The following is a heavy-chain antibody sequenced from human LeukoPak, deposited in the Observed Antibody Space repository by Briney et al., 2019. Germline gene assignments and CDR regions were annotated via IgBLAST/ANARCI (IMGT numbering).Heavy chain of an antibody. CDR1: GFTFSSYA. Sequence: QPGGSLRLSCAASGFTFSSYAMHWVRQAPGKGLEWVAVISYDGSNKYYADSVKGRFTIFRDNSKNTLYLQMNSLRAEDTAVYYCARGTPSSSGWLYYGMDVWGQGTTVTVSS. D-gene: IGHD6-19*01. J-gene: IGHJ6*02. V-gene: IGHV3-30-3*01. CDR2: ISYDGSNK. CDR3: ARGTPSSSGWLYYGMDV.